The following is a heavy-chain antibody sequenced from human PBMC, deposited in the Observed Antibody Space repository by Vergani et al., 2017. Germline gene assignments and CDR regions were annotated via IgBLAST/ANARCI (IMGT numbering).Heavy chain of an antibody. D-gene: IGHD1-26*01. CDR3: ARDHQGPTTLDY. CDR1: GFIFTAYY. V-gene: IGHV1-2*02. CDR2: INPNGDAT. Sequence: QVQLVQSGAELKKPGASVRVSCKASGFIFTAYYIHWMRQAPGQGLEWIGWINPNGDATHYAQNFRGRVTLTRETSSTTAYMDLASLTSDDTAIYYCARDHQGPTTLDYWGQGSLVTVSS. J-gene: IGHJ4*02.